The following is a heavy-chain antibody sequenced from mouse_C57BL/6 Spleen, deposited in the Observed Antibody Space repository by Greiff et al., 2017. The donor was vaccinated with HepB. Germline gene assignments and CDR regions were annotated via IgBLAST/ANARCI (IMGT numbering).Heavy chain of an antibody. V-gene: IGHV3-6*01. D-gene: IGHD1-1*01. J-gene: IGHJ4*01. CDR3: AREGTTVVATCDYYAMDY. Sequence: DVKLQESGPGLVKPSQSLSLTCSVTGYSITSGYYWNWIRQFPGNKLEWMGYISYDGSNNYNPSLKNRISITRDTSKNQFFLKLNSVTTEDTATYYCAREGTTVVATCDYYAMDYWGQGTSVTVSS. CDR2: ISYDGSN. CDR1: GYSITSGYY.